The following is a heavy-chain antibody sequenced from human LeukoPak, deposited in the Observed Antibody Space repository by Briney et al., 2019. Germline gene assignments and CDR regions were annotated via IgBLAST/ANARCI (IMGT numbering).Heavy chain of an antibody. D-gene: IGHD3-10*01. J-gene: IGHJ4*02. CDR3: AKDKVRALWFGELYYFDY. Sequence: GGSLRLSCAASGFTFSSYAMSWVRQAPGKGLEGVSAISGSGGSTYYADSVKGRFTISRDNSKNTLYLKMNSLRAEDTAVYYCAKDKVRALWFGELYYFDYWGQGTLVTVSS. CDR2: ISGSGGST. V-gene: IGHV3-23*01. CDR1: GFTFSSYA.